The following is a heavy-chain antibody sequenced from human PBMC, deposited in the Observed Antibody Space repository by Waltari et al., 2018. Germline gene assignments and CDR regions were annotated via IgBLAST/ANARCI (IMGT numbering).Heavy chain of an antibody. Sequence: EVQLVESGGGLVKPGGSLRVSCSAAGFIFRPDTMHWVRQAPGKGLEWVSSITRSSNYIYYADSVKGRFTISRDNANSSLSLQMDSLRAEDTAVYYCVRKGYCSSTNCLDAFDIWGQGTMVTVSS. D-gene: IGHD2-2*01. CDR1: GFIFRPDT. CDR2: ITRSSNYI. CDR3: VRKGYCSSTNCLDAFDI. J-gene: IGHJ3*02. V-gene: IGHV3-21*01.